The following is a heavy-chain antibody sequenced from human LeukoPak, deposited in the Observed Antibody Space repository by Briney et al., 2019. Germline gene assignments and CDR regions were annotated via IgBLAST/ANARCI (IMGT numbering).Heavy chain of an antibody. CDR1: GFTFSSYA. CDR3: ARPMVRGETPYYYYGMDV. Sequence: GRSLRLSCAASGFTFSSYAMHWVRQAPGKGLEWVAVISYDGSNKYYADSVKGRFTISRDNSKNTLYLQMNSLRAEDTAVYYCARPMVRGETPYYYYGMDVWGQGTTVTVSS. V-gene: IGHV3-30-3*01. CDR2: ISYDGSNK. D-gene: IGHD3-10*01. J-gene: IGHJ6*02.